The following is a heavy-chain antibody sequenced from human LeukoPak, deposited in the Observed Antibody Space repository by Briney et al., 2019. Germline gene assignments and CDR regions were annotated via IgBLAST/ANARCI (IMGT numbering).Heavy chain of an antibody. CDR1: GFTFDDYG. D-gene: IGHD2-15*01. CDR2: INWNGGST. V-gene: IGHV3-20*04. CDR3: ARDQGYCSGGSCYLFDY. J-gene: IGHJ4*02. Sequence: PGGSLRLSCAASGFTFDDYGMSWVRQAPGKGLEWVSGINWNGGSTGYADSVKGRFTISRDNAKNSLYLQMNSLRAEDTAVYYCARDQGYCSGGSCYLFDYWGQGTLVTVSS.